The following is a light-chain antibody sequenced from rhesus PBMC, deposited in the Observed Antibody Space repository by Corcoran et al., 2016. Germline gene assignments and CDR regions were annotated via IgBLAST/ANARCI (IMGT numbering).Light chain of an antibody. J-gene: IGKJ4*01. CDR1: QGLISW. Sequence: DIQMTQPPSSLSASVGDKVTITCRASQGLISWSAWFQQKPGKAPKLLVYKACNLETGVPSRFIGRGSGTDFTLTIGSQQPEDIATSYCQQHDNSPHNFGGGTKVQIK. CDR3: QQHDNSPHN. CDR2: KAC. V-gene: IGKV1-69*01.